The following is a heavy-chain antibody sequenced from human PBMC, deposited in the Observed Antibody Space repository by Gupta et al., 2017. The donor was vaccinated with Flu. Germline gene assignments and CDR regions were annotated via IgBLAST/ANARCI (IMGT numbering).Heavy chain of an antibody. J-gene: IGHJ4*01. V-gene: IGHV3-21*01. CDR3: ARGSIQAREGFDY. Sequence: VRQAPGKGLEWVSFIDGSSNYIYYADLVRRRFTISRDNAKKSQYLQRNSLRVEDKTVCYCARGSIQAREGFDYWGQGTLVTVSS. D-gene: IGHD2-2*02. CDR2: IDGSSNYI.